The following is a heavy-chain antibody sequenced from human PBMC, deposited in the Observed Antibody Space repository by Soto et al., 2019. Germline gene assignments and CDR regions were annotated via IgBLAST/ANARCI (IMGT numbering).Heavy chain of an antibody. Sequence: QVQLQESGPGLVKPSETLSLTCTVSGGSISSYYWSWIRQPPGKGLEWIGYIYYSGSTNYNPSLKSRVTISVDTSKNQFSLKLSSVTAADTAVYYCAMIPLWFGVENDYWGQGTLVTVSS. CDR3: AMIPLWFGVENDY. CDR1: GGSISSYY. J-gene: IGHJ4*02. CDR2: IYYSGST. V-gene: IGHV4-59*01. D-gene: IGHD3-10*01.